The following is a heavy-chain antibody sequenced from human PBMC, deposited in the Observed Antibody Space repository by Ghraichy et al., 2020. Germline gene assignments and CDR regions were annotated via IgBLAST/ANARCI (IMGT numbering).Heavy chain of an antibody. CDR2: INHSGST. Sequence: SETLSLTCAVYGGSFSGYYWTWTRQTPGKGLEWIGEINHSGSTNYKPSLKSRDTISVDTSKNQFSLKLSSVTAADTAVYYCARATIRDGMDVGGEGTTVTVSS. CDR1: GGSFSGYY. D-gene: IGHD5-12*01. V-gene: IGHV4-34*01. J-gene: IGHJ6*04. CDR3: ARATIRDGMDV.